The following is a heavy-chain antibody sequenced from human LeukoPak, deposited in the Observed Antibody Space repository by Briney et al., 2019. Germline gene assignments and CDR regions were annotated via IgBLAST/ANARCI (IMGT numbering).Heavy chain of an antibody. Sequence: PGGSLRLSCAASGFTFSSYGMHWVRQAPGKGLEWVAFIRYDGSNKYYADSVKGRFTISRDNSKNTLYLQMNSLRAEDTAVYYCATTIVVVPAAILGALDVWGQGTMVTASS. CDR1: GFTFSSYG. D-gene: IGHD2-2*01. V-gene: IGHV3-30*02. CDR3: ATTIVVVPAAILGALDV. J-gene: IGHJ3*01. CDR2: IRYDGSNK.